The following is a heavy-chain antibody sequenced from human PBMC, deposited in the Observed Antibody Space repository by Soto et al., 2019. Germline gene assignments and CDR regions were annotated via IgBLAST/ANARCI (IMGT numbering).Heavy chain of an antibody. J-gene: IGHJ4*02. CDR1: GGSFSGYY. D-gene: IGHD5-12*01. V-gene: IGHV4-34*01. CDR3: AIGPVVIVAKILAGPFEY. CDR2: INHSGST. Sequence: SETLSLTCAVYGGSFSGYYWIWIRQPPGKGLEWIGEINHSGSTNYNPSLKSRVTISVDTSKNQFSLKLSSVTAADTAVYYCAIGPVVIVAKILAGPFEYWGQGTLVTGSS.